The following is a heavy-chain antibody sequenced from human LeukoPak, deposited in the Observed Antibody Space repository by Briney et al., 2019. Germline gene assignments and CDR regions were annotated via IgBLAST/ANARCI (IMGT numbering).Heavy chain of an antibody. Sequence: PGGSLRLSCAASGFTFTGYGFPWVRQAPGKGLEWVAVVWYDGTRKYYADSVKGRFTVSRDNSENTVYLQISGLRAEDTAVYYCARDTDTTSHYGRFDPWGQGTLVTVSS. CDR2: VWYDGTRK. D-gene: IGHD4-17*01. CDR1: GFTFTGYG. V-gene: IGHV3-33*01. J-gene: IGHJ5*02. CDR3: ARDTDTTSHYGRFDP.